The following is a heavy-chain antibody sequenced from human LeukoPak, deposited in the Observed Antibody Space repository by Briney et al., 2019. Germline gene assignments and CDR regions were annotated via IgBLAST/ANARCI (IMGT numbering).Heavy chain of an antibody. CDR2: INHSGST. J-gene: IGHJ4*02. D-gene: IGHD3-9*01. CDR3: ARVLSWGILTGYHDYYFDY. Sequence: SETLSLTCAVYGGSFSGYYWSWIRQPPGKGLEWIGEINHSGSTNYNPSLKGRVTISVDTSKNQFSLKLSSVTAADTAVYYCARVLSWGILTGYHDYYFDYWGQGTLVTVSS. V-gene: IGHV4-34*01. CDR1: GGSFSGYY.